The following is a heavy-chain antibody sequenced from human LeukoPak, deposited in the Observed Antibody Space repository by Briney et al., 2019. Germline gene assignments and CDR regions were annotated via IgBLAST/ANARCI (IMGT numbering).Heavy chain of an antibody. CDR2: INHSGTT. Sequence: PSETLSLTCAVYGGSFSDYYWSWIRQPPGNGLEWIGEINHSGTTNYNPSLKSRVTISVDTSKNQVSLNLSSVTAADTAVYYCARFGRGAWYGWVDLWGQGTLVSVSS. CDR3: ARFGRGAWYGWVDL. CDR1: GGSFSDYY. V-gene: IGHV4-34*01. J-gene: IGHJ4*02. D-gene: IGHD2-8*02.